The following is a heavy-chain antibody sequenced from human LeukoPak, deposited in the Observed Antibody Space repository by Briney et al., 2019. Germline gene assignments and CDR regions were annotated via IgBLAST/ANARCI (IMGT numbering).Heavy chain of an antibody. Sequence: SETLSLTCTVSGGSISSSSYYWGWIRQPPGKGLEWIGSIYYSGSTYYNPSLKSRVTISVDTSKNQFSLKLSSVTAADTAVYYCARLHYLVVPAADVDYWGQGTLVTVSS. CDR3: ARLHYLVVPAADVDY. D-gene: IGHD2-2*01. CDR1: GGSISSSSYY. J-gene: IGHJ4*02. V-gene: IGHV4-39*01. CDR2: IYYSGST.